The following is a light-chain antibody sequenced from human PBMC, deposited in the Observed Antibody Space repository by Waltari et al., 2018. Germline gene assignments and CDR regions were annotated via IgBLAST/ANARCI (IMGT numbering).Light chain of an antibody. CDR3: AAWDDSLNGPI. J-gene: IGLJ2*01. CDR2: SND. V-gene: IGLV1-36*01. CDR1: SSNIGNSA. Sequence: QSVLTQPPSVSAAPRQRVPISCSGSSSNIGNSALHSYQQPPGKAPKLLIYSNDVLASGVSDRFSGSQSGSSASLAISGLQSEDEAEYYCAAWDDSLNGPIFGGGTKVTVL.